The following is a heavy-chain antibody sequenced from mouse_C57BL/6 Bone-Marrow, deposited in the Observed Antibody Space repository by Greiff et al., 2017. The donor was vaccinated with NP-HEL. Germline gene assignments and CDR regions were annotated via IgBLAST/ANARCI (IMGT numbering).Heavy chain of an antibody. CDR1: GFTFSSYG. CDR3: GRLRC. J-gene: IGHJ3*01. V-gene: IGHV5-6*01. CDR2: ISSGGSYT. Sequence: EVQGVESGGDLVKPGGSLKLSCAASGFTFSSYGMSWVRQTTDKRLEWVATISSGGSYTYYPDSVKGRVTISRDNAKNTRYLQMSSLKSEDTAMYYCGRLRCGGQGTLVTVSA.